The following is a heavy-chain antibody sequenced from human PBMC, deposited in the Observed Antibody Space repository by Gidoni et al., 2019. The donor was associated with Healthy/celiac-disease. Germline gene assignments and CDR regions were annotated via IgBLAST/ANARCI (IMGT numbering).Heavy chain of an antibody. J-gene: IGHJ5*02. Sequence: QVQLVQSGAGVKKPGSSVKVSCKASGGTFSSYAISWVRQAPGQGLGWLGGIIPSFGTANYAQKCQGRVTITAEKTTSTDYMEQSSLRSEETAVYYCARTGGGEGQGFDPWGQGTLVTVSS. D-gene: IGHD3-16*01. CDR3: ARTGGGEGQGFDP. CDR2: IIPSFGTA. CDR1: GGTFSSYA. V-gene: IGHV1-69*06.